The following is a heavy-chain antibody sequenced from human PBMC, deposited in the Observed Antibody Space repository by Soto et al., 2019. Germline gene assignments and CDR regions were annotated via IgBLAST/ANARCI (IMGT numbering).Heavy chain of an antibody. CDR2: ISYDGSNK. CDR3: AKESCDY. V-gene: IGHV3-30*18. CDR1: GFTFSSYG. J-gene: IGHJ4*02. Sequence: QVQLVESGGGVVQPGRSLRLCCAASGFTFSSYGMQWVRQAPGKGLEWVAVISYDGSNKYYADSVKGRFTISRDNSKNALYLQMNSLRAEDTAVYYCAKESCDYWGQGTLVTVSS.